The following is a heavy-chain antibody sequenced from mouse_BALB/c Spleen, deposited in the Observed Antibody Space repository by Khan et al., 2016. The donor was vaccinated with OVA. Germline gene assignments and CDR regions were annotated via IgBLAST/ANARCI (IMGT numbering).Heavy chain of an antibody. J-gene: IGHJ2*01. CDR1: GYSITSGYA. V-gene: IGHV3-2*02. CDR3: ARGNYYGYYFDY. Sequence: VQLKESGPGLVKPSQSLSLTCTVTGYSITSGYAWNWIWQSPGNKLEWMGYISYSGGTSYNPSLKSRISITRDTSKNQFFLQLNSVTTEDTATYYCARGNYYGYYFDYWGQGTTLTVSS. CDR2: ISYSGGT. D-gene: IGHD1-1*01.